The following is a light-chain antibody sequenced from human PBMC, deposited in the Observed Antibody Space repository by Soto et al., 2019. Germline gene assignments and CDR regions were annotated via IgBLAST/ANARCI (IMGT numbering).Light chain of an antibody. CDR3: QQRSDWPST. V-gene: IGKV3-11*01. J-gene: IGKJ4*01. Sequence: EIVLTQSPATLSLSPGERATLSCRASQSVGTYFAGYQQKPGQAPRLLIYDSSNTATGIPARFSRSGSGTDFTLTISSRGPEDFAVYYCQQRSDWPSTFGGGTKVEIK. CDR1: QSVGTY. CDR2: DSS.